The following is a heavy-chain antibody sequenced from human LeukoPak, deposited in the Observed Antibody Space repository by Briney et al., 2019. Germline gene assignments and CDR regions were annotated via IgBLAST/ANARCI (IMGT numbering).Heavy chain of an antibody. CDR3: ARDGYSGSDAL. V-gene: IGHV4-38-2*02. J-gene: IGHJ4*02. CDR1: GYSISSGYN. CDR2: MYDSATT. D-gene: IGHD5-12*01. Sequence: PSETLSLTCIVSGYSISSGYNWGWIRQPPGKGLEWIGSMYDSATTSYNPSLKSRVTISVDKSKNQFSLKLNSVTAADTAVFYCARDGYSGSDALWGQGTLVTVSS.